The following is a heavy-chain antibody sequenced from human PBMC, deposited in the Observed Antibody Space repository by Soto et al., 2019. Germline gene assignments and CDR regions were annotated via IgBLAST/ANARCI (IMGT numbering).Heavy chain of an antibody. CDR2: ISSSSTYI. CDR3: ARGGDTSGSWPRY. CDR1: GFTFSTSS. Sequence: PGGSLRLSCAGSGFTFSTSSMTWVRQAPGKGLEWVSSISSSSTYIYYADSVKGRFTISRDDAKNSLFLQMSTLRVEDTAMYYCARGGDTSGSWPRYWGQGTLVTVSS. V-gene: IGHV3-21*03. J-gene: IGHJ4*02. D-gene: IGHD3-22*01.